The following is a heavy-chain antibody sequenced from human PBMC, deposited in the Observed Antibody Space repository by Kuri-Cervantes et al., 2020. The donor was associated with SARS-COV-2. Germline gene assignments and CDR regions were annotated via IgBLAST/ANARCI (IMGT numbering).Heavy chain of an antibody. V-gene: IGHV1-46*01. Sequence: ASVKVSCKASGYTFTSYYMHWVRQAPGQGLEWMGIINPSGGSTSYAQKFQGRVTMTRDTSTSTVHMELSSLRSEDTAMYYCARGSAGGRYSNYVLDYWGQGTLVTVSS. D-gene: IGHD4-11*01. CDR2: INPSGGST. CDR3: ARGSAGGRYSNYVLDY. CDR1: GYTFTSYY. J-gene: IGHJ4*02.